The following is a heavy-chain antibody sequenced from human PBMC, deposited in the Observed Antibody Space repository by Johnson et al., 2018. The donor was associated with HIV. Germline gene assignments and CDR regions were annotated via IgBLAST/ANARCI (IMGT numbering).Heavy chain of an antibody. V-gene: IGHV3-15*01. CDR2: IKSKTDGGTT. J-gene: IGHJ3*02. CDR3: TTAIVGALINAFDI. Sequence: MLLVESGGGLVQPGGSLRLSCAASGFTFSNAWMSWVRQAPGKGLEWVGRIKSKTDGGTTDYAAPVKGRFTISRDDSKNTLYLQMNSLKTEDTAVYYCTTAIVGALINAFDIWGQGTMVTVSS. CDR1: GFTFSNAW. D-gene: IGHD1-26*01.